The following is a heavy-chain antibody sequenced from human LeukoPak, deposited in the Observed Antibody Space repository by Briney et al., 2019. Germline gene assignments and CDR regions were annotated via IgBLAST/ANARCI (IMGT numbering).Heavy chain of an antibody. CDR2: IYYSGST. J-gene: IGHJ3*02. CDR1: VGPMSRYY. D-gene: IGHD1-7*01. Sequence: SEPLSLTCTLSVGPMSRYYWSEIRQPPGKGLEWIGYIYYSGSTNYYPFLKSRVTISVDKSKNQFSLKLISVTAADTAVYYCATSKGGYNWNYGAFDIWGQGTMVTASS. CDR3: ATSKGGYNWNYGAFDI. V-gene: IGHV4-59*01.